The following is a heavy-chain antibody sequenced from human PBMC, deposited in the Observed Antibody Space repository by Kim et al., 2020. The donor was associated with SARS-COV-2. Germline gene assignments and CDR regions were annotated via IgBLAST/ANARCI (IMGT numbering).Heavy chain of an antibody. CDR3: AKGGPMVVVVVNWLDP. D-gene: IGHD3-22*01. CDR1: GFTFSNYG. J-gene: IGHJ5*02. CDR2: ISYDGSNK. V-gene: IGHV3-30*18. Sequence: GGSLRLSCATSGFTFSNYGMHWVRQAPGKGLEWVAVISYDGSNKYYVDSVEGRFTISRDNSKNTLYLQMNSLRAEDTAVYYCAKGGPMVVVVVNWLDPWGQGTLVTVSS.